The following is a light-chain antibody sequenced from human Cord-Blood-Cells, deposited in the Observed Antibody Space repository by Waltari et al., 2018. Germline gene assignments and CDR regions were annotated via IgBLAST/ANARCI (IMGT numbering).Light chain of an antibody. V-gene: IGLV2-14*01. CDR2: DVS. Sequence: QSALTQPASVSGSPGQSITISCTGTSSHVGGYNYVSWYHQHPGKAPKLMIYDVSNRPSGVSNRFSGSKSGNTASLTISGLQAEDEADYYCSSYTSSSVVFGGGTKLTVL. J-gene: IGLJ2*01. CDR3: SSYTSSSVV. CDR1: SSHVGGYNY.